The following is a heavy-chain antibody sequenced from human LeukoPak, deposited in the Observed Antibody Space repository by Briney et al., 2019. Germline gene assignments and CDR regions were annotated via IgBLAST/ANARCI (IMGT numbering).Heavy chain of an antibody. J-gene: IGHJ3*02. CDR1: GFTFSRYE. CDR3: ARESGTNVLDAFDI. CDR2: ISSSSSTI. Sequence: GGSLRLSCAASGFTFSRYEMNWVRQAPGKGLEWVSYISSSSSTIYYADSVKGRFTISRDNAKNSLYLQMNGLRAEDTAVYYCARESGTNVLDAFDIWGQGTLVTVSS. D-gene: IGHD1-26*01. V-gene: IGHV3-48*03.